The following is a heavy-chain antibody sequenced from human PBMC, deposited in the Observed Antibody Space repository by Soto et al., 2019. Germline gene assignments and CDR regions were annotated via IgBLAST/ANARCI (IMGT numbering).Heavy chain of an antibody. D-gene: IGHD1-26*01. V-gene: IGHV4-30-2*01. Sequence: SETLSLTCAVSGGSISSGGYPWSWIRQPPGKGLEWIGYIYHSGSTYYNPSLKSRVTISVDRSKNQFSLKLSSVTAADTAVYYCASHGSYYDYWGQGTLVTVSS. J-gene: IGHJ4*02. CDR1: GGSISSGGYP. CDR2: IYHSGST. CDR3: ASHGSYYDY.